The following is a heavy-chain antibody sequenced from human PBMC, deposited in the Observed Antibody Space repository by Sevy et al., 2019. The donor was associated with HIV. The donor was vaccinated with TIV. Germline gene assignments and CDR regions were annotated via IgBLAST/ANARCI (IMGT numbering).Heavy chain of an antibody. D-gene: IGHD6-13*01. J-gene: IGHJ4*02. CDR3: VSSPYRSRTDY. CDR1: GFTFSSYW. Sequence: GGSLRLSCAASGFTFSSYWMHWVRQVPGKGLVWVSRISPDGSATTYAEFMKGRLTVSINNAKMTLYLHLGSLRGKDTGVYYWVSSPYRSRTDYWGQGTLVTVSS. V-gene: IGHV3-74*01. CDR2: ISPDGSAT.